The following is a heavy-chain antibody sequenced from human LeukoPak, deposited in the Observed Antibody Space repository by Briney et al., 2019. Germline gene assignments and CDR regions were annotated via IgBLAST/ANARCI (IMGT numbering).Heavy chain of an antibody. CDR3: ARDNCSGGSCYYDY. D-gene: IGHD2-15*01. Sequence: GASVKVSYKASGYTFTSYGISWVRQAPGQGREWMGWISTYNGNTNYAQKLQGSVTMTTDTSTNTAYMELRSLRSDDTAVYYCARDNCSGGSCYYDYWGQGTLVTVSS. J-gene: IGHJ4*02. V-gene: IGHV1-18*04. CDR1: GYTFTSYG. CDR2: ISTYNGNT.